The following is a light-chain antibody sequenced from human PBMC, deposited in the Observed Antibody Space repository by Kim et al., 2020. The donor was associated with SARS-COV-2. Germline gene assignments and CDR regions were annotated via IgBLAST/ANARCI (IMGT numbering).Light chain of an antibody. Sequence: QSALTQPPSASGSPGQSVTISCTGTSSDIGDYKYVSWYQQHPGKAPKLMIYEVSKWPSGVPDRFSGSKSGNTASLTVSGLQAEDEADYYCSSYAGSNNWVLGGGTKLTVL. CDR2: EVS. CDR3: SSYAGSNNWV. J-gene: IGLJ3*02. CDR1: SSDIGDYKY. V-gene: IGLV2-8*01.